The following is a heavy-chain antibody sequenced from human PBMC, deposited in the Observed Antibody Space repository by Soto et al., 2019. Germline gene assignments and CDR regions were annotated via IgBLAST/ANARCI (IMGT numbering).Heavy chain of an antibody. Sequence: QLQLQESGPGLVKPSETLSLTCTVSGGSISSSSYYWGWIRQPPGKGLEWIGSIYYSWSTYYNPSLHSRVTLAVDTSKNQFYLKLRSVTAADTAVYYCASEGVIAAAGYWYFDLWGRGTLVTVSS. CDR2: IYYSWST. D-gene: IGHD6-13*01. CDR1: GGSISSSSYY. J-gene: IGHJ2*01. V-gene: IGHV4-39*01. CDR3: ASEGVIAAAGYWYFDL.